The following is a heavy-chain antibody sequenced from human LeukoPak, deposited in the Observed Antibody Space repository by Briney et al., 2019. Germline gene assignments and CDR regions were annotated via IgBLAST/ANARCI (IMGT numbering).Heavy chain of an antibody. CDR3: ARGSYPIWFDY. J-gene: IGHJ4*02. CDR1: GFTFSRYW. CDR2: IKQDGSET. V-gene: IGHV3-7*01. Sequence: GGPLRLSCAASGFTFSRYWMSWVRQAPGKGLEWVANIKQDGSETYYVDSVKGRLTVSRDNAKNSLYLQMHSLRSEDTAVYYCARGSYPIWFDYWGQGTLVTVSS. D-gene: IGHD3-3*01.